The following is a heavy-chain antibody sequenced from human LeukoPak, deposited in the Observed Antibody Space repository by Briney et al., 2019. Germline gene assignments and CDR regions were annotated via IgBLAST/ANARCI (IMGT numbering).Heavy chain of an antibody. Sequence: SETLSLTCTVSGYSISSGYYWGWIRQPPGQGLEWIGSIYHSGSTYYNPSLKSRVTISVDTSKNQFSLKLSSVTAADTAVYYCARGGVYYYDSSGYYRPDAFDIWGQGTMVTVSS. D-gene: IGHD3-22*01. CDR2: IYHSGST. J-gene: IGHJ3*02. V-gene: IGHV4-38-2*02. CDR3: ARGGVYYYDSSGYYRPDAFDI. CDR1: GYSISSGYY.